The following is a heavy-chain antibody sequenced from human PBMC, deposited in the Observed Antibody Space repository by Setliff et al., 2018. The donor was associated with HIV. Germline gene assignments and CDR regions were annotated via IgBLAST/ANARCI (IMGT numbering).Heavy chain of an antibody. V-gene: IGHV3-7*01. D-gene: IGHD3-10*01. Sequence: LRLSCAASRFDFNNYWMCWVRQAPGKGLEWVAIIGQDGSEKNYVDSVKGRFTISRDNAKNSMDLQMNSLRAEDTAIYYCARKLRPGHGVDVWGQGTTVTVSS. CDR2: IGQDGSEK. J-gene: IGHJ6*02. CDR1: RFDFNNYW. CDR3: ARKLRPGHGVDV.